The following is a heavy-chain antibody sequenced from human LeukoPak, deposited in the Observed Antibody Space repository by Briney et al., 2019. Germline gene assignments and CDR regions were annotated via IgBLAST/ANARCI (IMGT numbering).Heavy chain of an antibody. Sequence: SETLSLTCTVSGGSISTYYWTWIRQPPGKGLEWIGNIYYSGSANHNPSLKSRVTMSVDTSKNQFSLKLSSVTAADTAVYYCARTSITGTTDAFDIWGQGTMVTVSS. CDR3: ARTSITGTTDAFDI. CDR2: IYYSGSA. D-gene: IGHD1-7*01. J-gene: IGHJ3*02. V-gene: IGHV4-59*12. CDR1: GGSISTYY.